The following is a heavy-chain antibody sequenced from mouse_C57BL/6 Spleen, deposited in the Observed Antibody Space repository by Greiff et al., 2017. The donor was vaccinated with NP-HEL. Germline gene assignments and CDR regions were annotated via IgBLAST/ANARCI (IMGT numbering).Heavy chain of an antibody. Sequence: EVQLVESGGGLVKPGGSLKLSCAASGFTFSDYGMHWVRQAPEKGLEWVAYISSGSSTIYYADTGKGRFTIPRDNAKNTLFLQMTSPRSEDTAMYDCARTAQATGVYLDYWGQGTTLTVSS. D-gene: IGHD3-2*02. CDR2: ISSGSSTI. CDR3: ARTAQATGVYLDY. CDR1: GFTFSDYG. V-gene: IGHV5-17*01. J-gene: IGHJ2*01.